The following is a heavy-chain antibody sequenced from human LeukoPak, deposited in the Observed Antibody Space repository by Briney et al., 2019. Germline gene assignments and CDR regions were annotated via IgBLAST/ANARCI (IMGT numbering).Heavy chain of an antibody. J-gene: IGHJ4*02. CDR2: IYYSGST. CDR3: ARGPNDYVWGSYRYRYFDY. Sequence: SETLSLTCTVSGGSISSYYWSWIRQPPGKGLEWIGYIYYSGSTNYNPSLESRVTISVDTSKNQFSLKLSSVTAADTAVYYCARGPNDYVWGSYRYRYFDYWGQGTLVTVSS. V-gene: IGHV4-59*01. D-gene: IGHD3-16*02. CDR1: GGSISSYY.